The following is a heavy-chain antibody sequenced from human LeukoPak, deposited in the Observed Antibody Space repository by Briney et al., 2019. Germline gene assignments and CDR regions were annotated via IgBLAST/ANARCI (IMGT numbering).Heavy chain of an antibody. CDR3: ARGGIAAATADY. V-gene: IGHV1-69*05. D-gene: IGHD6-13*01. J-gene: IGHJ4*02. CDR2: IIPIFGTA. Sequence: SVKVSCKASGGTFSSYAVSWVRQAPGQGLEWMGGIIPIFGTANYAQKFQGRVTITTDESTSTAYMELSSLRSEDTAVYYCARGGIAAATADYWGQGTLVTVSS. CDR1: GGTFSSYA.